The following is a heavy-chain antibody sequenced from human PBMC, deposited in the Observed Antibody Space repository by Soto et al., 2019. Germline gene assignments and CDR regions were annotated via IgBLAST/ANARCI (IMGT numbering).Heavy chain of an antibody. J-gene: IGHJ3*02. Sequence: ASVKVSCKASGYTFTSYAMHWVRQAPGQRLEWMGWINANSGNTKYAQKFQGRVTMTRNTSMSTAYMELSSLRSEDTAVYYCAREYYYDSSGYYRDAFDIWGQGTMVTVSS. CDR3: AREYYYDSSGYYRDAFDI. V-gene: IGHV1-3*01. CDR1: GYTFTSYA. CDR2: INANSGNT. D-gene: IGHD3-22*01.